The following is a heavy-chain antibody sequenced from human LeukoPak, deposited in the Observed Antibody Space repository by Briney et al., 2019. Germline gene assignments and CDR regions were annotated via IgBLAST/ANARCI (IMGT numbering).Heavy chain of an antibody. CDR2: ISAYNGNT. V-gene: IGHV1-18*01. CDR3: ARDDFWSGYHYYYGMDV. CDR1: GYTFTSYG. Sequence: ASVKVSCKASGYTFTSYGISWVRQAPGQGLEWMGWISAYNGNTNYAQKLQGRVTMTTDTSTSTAYMELRSLRSDGTAVYYCARDDFWSGYHYYYGMDVWGQGTTVTVSS. D-gene: IGHD3-3*01. J-gene: IGHJ6*02.